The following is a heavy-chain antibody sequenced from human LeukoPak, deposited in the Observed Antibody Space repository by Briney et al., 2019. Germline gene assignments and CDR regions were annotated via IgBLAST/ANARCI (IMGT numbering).Heavy chain of an antibody. V-gene: IGHV3-74*01. Sequence: PGGSLRLSCAASGFTFSSYWMHWVRQAPGKGLVWVSRINSDGSSTSYADSVKGRFTISRDNAKNTLYLQMNSLRAEDTAVYYCAKDRRDYGDYEDDAFDIWGQGTMVTVSS. J-gene: IGHJ3*02. CDR1: GFTFSSYW. CDR2: INSDGSST. CDR3: AKDRRDYGDYEDDAFDI. D-gene: IGHD4-17*01.